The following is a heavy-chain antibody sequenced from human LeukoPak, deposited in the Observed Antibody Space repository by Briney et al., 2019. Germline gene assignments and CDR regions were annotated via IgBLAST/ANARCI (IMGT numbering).Heavy chain of an antibody. V-gene: IGHV3-20*01. CDR3: ARKGLGGELGGFDS. D-gene: IGHD1-26*01. Sequence: GGSLTLSCAGSGYTFGDYGMRWVRHAPGKGVQGVSGINRHGDSTGYADFVKGRFTISRDNTTTSLYLQMDSLGVDDPALYHCARKGLGGELGGFDSWGQGTLVTVSS. CDR2: INRHGDST. J-gene: IGHJ4*02. CDR1: GYTFGDYG.